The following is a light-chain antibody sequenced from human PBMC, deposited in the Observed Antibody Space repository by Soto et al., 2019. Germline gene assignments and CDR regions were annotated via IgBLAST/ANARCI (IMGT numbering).Light chain of an antibody. CDR3: NSYTSSSTYV. CDR1: TSDVGRYNY. V-gene: IGLV2-14*01. Sequence: QSALTQPASVSGSPGQSITISCTGTTSDVGRYNYVSWYQQHPGKAPKLIIYDVSNRPSGLSNRFSGSKSGNTASLTISGLQAEDEADYYCNSYTSSSTYVFGTGTKLTVL. J-gene: IGLJ1*01. CDR2: DVS.